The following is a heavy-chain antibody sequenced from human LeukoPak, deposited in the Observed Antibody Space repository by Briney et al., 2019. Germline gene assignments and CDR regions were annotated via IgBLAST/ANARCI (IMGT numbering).Heavy chain of an antibody. V-gene: IGHV1-69*04. CDR2: IIPILGIA. J-gene: IGHJ4*02. Sequence: SVKVSCKASGGTFSSYAISWVRQAPGQGLEWMGRIIPILGIANYAQKFQGRVTITADKSTSTAYMELSSLRSEDTAVYYCARAYYDSSGYYPYYFDYWGQGTLVTVSS. CDR1: GGTFSSYA. D-gene: IGHD3-22*01. CDR3: ARAYYDSSGYYPYYFDY.